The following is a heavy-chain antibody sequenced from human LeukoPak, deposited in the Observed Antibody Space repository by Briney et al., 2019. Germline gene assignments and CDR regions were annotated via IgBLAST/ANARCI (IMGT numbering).Heavy chain of an antibody. CDR1: GFTFSGSE. D-gene: IGHD3-16*01. Sequence: GGSLRLSCTASGFTFSGSEMSWVRQTPGKGLEWLSDIRTDGTTTYYADSVKGRFTISRDNAENSLYLQMDRLRPDDTALYYCARSFGWHFDLWGRGTLVTVSS. CDR2: IRTDGTTT. V-gene: IGHV3-48*03. J-gene: IGHJ2*01. CDR3: ARSFGWHFDL.